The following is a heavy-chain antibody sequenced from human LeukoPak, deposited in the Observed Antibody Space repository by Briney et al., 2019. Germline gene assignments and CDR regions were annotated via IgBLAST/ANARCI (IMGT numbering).Heavy chain of an antibody. V-gene: IGHV4-39*07. CDR3: ARGWGFTMVRGVIGWFDP. CDR2: IYYSGST. Sequence: SETLSLTCTVSGGSISSSSYYWGWIRQPPGKGLEWIGSIYYSGSTYYNPSLKSRVTISVDTSKNQFSLKLSSVTAADTAVYYCARGWGFTMVRGVIGWFDPWGQGTLVTVSS. D-gene: IGHD3-10*01. J-gene: IGHJ5*02. CDR1: GGSISSSSYY.